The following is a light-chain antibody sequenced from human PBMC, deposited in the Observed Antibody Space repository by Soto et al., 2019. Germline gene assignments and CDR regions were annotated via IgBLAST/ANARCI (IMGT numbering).Light chain of an antibody. CDR3: SSHTSGSTRV. CDR1: FSDVGGYDY. J-gene: IGLJ1*01. CDR2: EVT. Sequence: QSVLTQPVSVSGSPGQSIANSCTGTFSDVGGYDYVSWYQQHPDNAPKLMIYEVTKRPSRVSNRISGSTSGNTASLTISGLQPEDEADYYCSSHTSGSTRVFGSGSNVTVL. V-gene: IGLV2-14*01.